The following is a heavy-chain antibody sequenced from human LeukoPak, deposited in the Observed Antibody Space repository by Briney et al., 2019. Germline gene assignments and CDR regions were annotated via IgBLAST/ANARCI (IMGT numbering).Heavy chain of an antibody. CDR1: GFTISSYW. D-gene: IGHD4-23*01. J-gene: IGHJ4*02. Sequence: PGGSLRLSCGATGFTISSYWMHWVHHAPGKGLVWVSRINGDGSSTTYADSVKGRFTISRDNAKNTLYLQMNSLRAGDTAVYYCAKGGTTVVDYWGQGTLVTVSS. CDR3: AKGGTTVVDY. CDR2: INGDGSST. V-gene: IGHV3-74*03.